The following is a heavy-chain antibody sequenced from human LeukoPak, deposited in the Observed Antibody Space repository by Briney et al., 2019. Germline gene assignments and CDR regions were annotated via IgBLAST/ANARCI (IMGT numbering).Heavy chain of an antibody. Sequence: PGRSLRLSCAASGFTFSSYAMSWVRQAPGKGLEWVSAISGSGGSTYYADSVKGRFTISRDNSKNTLYLQMNSLRAEDTAVYYCAKDYYYYDSSGSVDYWGQGTLVTVSS. V-gene: IGHV3-23*01. CDR3: AKDYYYYDSSGSVDY. CDR2: ISGSGGST. D-gene: IGHD3-22*01. J-gene: IGHJ4*02. CDR1: GFTFSSYA.